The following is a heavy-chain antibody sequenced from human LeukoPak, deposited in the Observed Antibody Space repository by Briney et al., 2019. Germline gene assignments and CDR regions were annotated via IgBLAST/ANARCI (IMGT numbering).Heavy chain of an antibody. Sequence: GGSLRLSCAASGFTFSSYAMSWVRQAPGKGLEWVSAISGSGGSTCYADSVKGRFTISRDNSKNTLYLQMNSLRAEDTAVYYCAKVVVVTNKFDYWGQGTLVTVSS. J-gene: IGHJ4*02. V-gene: IGHV3-23*01. D-gene: IGHD2-21*01. CDR1: GFTFSSYA. CDR2: ISGSGGST. CDR3: AKVVVVTNKFDY.